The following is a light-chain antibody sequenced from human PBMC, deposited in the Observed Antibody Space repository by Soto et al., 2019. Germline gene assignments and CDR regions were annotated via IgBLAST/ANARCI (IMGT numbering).Light chain of an antibody. J-gene: IGKJ4*01. Sequence: EIVMTQSPASLSVSPGERVTLSCRASQSVRSELAWYQQKSGQPPRLLIYGASTRATGIPARFSGSGSGTEFTLTIIAPQSKDFAFYYCQQHECWPPLTFGGGTKVEIK. CDR3: QQHECWPPLT. V-gene: IGKV3-15*01. CDR1: QSVRSE. CDR2: GAS.